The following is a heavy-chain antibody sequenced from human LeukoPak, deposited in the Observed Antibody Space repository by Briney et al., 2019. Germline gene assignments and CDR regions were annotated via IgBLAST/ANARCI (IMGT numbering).Heavy chain of an antibody. CDR1: GGSISTYY. V-gene: IGHV4-59*01. CDR2: IYYSGST. J-gene: IGHJ4*02. CDR3: ARERGDYLDY. Sequence: SQTLSLTCTVSGGSISTYYWSWIRQPPGKGLEWIGYIYYSGSTNYNPSLKRRVTISVDTSKNQLSLKLSSVTAADTAVYYCARERGDYLDYWGQGTLVTVSS.